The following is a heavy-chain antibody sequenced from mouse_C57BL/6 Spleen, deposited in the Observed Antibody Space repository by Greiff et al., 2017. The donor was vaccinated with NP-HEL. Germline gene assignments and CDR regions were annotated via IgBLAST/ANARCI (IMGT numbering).Heavy chain of an antibody. V-gene: IGHV5-17*01. CDR2: ISSGSSTI. CDR1: GFTFSDYG. J-gene: IGHJ2*01. Sequence: EVKLQESGGGLVKPGGSLKLSCAASGFTFSDYGMHWVRQAPEKGLEWVAYISSGSSTIYYADTVKGRFTISRDNAKNTLFLQMTSLRSEDTAMYYCAREPYGSSYYFDYWGQGTTLTVSS. CDR3: AREPYGSSYYFDY. D-gene: IGHD1-1*01.